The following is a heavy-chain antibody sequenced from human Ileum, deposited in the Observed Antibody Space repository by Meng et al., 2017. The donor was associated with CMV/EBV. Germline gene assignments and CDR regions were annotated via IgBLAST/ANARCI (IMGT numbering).Heavy chain of an antibody. CDR2: ISVSGNT. V-gene: IGHV3-53*01. D-gene: IGHD1-1*01. CDR3: VRGKHWNPGGLDA. J-gene: IGHJ6*02. CDR1: GFTVSSDY. Sequence: GESLKISCAASGFTVSSDYMGWVRQAPGQGLEWVSLISVSGNTYYSDSVKGRFTISRDNSKNTLCLRMDSLRVEDTAVYYCVRGKHWNPGGLDAWGQGTTVTVSS.